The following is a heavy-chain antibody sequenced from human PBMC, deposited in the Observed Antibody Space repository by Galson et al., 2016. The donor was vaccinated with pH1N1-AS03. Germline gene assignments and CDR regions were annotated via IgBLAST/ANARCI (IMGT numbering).Heavy chain of an antibody. Sequence: SLRLSCAASGFTFTNAWMSWVRQAPGKGLEWVGRIKSKRDGGATEYAGPVKGRFTISRDDSQNTLCLQMSSLKIEDTAMYYCTTMSQAAAPNWGQGTLVTVSS. CDR3: TTMSQAAAPN. CDR1: GFTFTNAW. CDR2: IKSKRDGGAT. D-gene: IGHD6-13*01. V-gene: IGHV3-15*01. J-gene: IGHJ4*02.